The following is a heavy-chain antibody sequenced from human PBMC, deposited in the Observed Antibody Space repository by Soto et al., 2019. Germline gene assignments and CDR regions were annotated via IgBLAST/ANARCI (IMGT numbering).Heavy chain of an antibody. Sequence: VESLKISCKGSGYSFTSYWIGWVRQIPWKGLEWMGIIYPGDSDTRYSPSFQGQVTISADKSISTAYLQWSSLKASDTAMYYCARRGLYSRARGPVGCWGKGNMVTVSS. V-gene: IGHV5-51*01. J-gene: IGHJ4*02. CDR3: ARRGLYSRARGPVGC. D-gene: IGHD2-21*01. CDR2: IYPGDSDT. CDR1: GYSFTSYW.